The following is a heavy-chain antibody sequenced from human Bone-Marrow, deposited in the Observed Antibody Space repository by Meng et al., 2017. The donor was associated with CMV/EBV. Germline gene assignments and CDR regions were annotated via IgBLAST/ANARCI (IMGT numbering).Heavy chain of an antibody. V-gene: IGHV1-69*05. Sequence: SVKVSCKASGYTFTSYDINWVRQAPGQGLEWMGGIIPIFGTANYAQKFQGRVTITTDESTSTAYMELSSLRSEDTAVYYCAGSVGHQIYYYGMDVWGQGTTVTVSS. J-gene: IGHJ6*02. CDR1: GYTFTSYD. CDR2: IIPIFGTA. CDR3: AGSVGHQIYYYGMDV.